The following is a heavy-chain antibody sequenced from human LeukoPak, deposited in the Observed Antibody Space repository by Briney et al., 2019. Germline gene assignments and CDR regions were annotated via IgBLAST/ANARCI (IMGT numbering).Heavy chain of an antibody. V-gene: IGHV3-23*01. CDR3: AKDLSYVDTAMVTGY. J-gene: IGHJ4*02. CDR2: ISGSGGST. Sequence: GGSPRLSCAASGFTLCSYAMSWVRQAPGKGVGGVSAISGSGGSTYYADSVKGRFTISRDNSKNTLYLQMNSLRAEDTAVYYCAKDLSYVDTAMVTGYWGQGTLVTVSS. CDR1: GFTLCSYA. D-gene: IGHD5-18*01.